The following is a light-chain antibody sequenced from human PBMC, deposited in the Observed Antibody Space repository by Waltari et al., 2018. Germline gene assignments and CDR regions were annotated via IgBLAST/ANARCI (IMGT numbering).Light chain of an antibody. CDR1: QSVNRN. V-gene: IGKV3-15*01. CDR3: QQYNDWPPRT. Sequence: EILMTQSPATLSVSPGERATFYCRASQSVNRNLAWYQQKPGQPPRHLIYGASTRATGVPARFSGSGSGTEFTLTISSLQSEDFAVYYCQQYNDWPPRTFGQGTKVEIK. J-gene: IGKJ1*01. CDR2: GAS.